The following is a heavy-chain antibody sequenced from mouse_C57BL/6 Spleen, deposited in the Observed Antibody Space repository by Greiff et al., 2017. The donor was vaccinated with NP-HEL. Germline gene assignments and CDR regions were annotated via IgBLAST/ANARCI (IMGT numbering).Heavy chain of an antibody. D-gene: IGHD1-1*01. V-gene: IGHV1-80*01. CDR3: SSRFITAVVGTDY. Sequence: VQLQQSGAELVKPGASVKISCKASGYAFSSYWMNWVKQRPGKGLEWIGQIYPGDGDTNYNGKFKGKATLTADKSSSTAYMQLSSLTSEGSADYVWSSRFITAVVGTDYWGQGTTLTVSS. CDR1: GYAFSSYW. CDR2: IYPGDGDT. J-gene: IGHJ2*01.